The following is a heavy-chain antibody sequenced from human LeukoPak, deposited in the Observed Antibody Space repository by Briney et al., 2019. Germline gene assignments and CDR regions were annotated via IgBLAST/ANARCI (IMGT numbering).Heavy chain of an antibody. D-gene: IGHD3-10*01. J-gene: IGHJ4*02. CDR2: IIPIFGTA. CDR1: RGTFSSYA. CDR3: AGPYGGALDY. V-gene: IGHV1-69*05. Sequence: ASVKVSCKASRGTFSSYAISWVRQAPGQGLEWMGGIIPIFGTANYAQKFQGRVTITTDESTSTAYMELSSLRSEDTAVYYCAGPYGGALDYWGQGTLVTVSS.